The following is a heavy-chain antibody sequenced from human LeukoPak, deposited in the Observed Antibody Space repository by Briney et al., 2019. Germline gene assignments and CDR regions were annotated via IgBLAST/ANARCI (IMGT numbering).Heavy chain of an antibody. J-gene: IGHJ4*02. Sequence: SETLSLTCTVSGGSISNYYWSWIRQPPGKGLEWIGSIYYSGSTYYNPSLKSRVTISVDTSKNQFSLKLSSVTAADTAVYYCARGGLAVALDYWGQGTLVSVSS. V-gene: IGHV4-59*12. CDR3: ARGGLAVALDY. CDR2: IYYSGST. D-gene: IGHD6-19*01. CDR1: GGSISNYY.